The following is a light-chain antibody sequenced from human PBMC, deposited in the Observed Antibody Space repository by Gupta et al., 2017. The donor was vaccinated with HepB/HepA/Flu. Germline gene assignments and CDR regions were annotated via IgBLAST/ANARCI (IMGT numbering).Light chain of an antibody. J-gene: IGLJ3*02. CDR1: SSNIGSNY. Sequence: QSMLTQPPSDFGAPRQRFTIACSGSSSNIGSNYVNWSQQLPGTAPKLLIYRNNQRPSGGPDRFSGSKSGTSASLAISGLRAEDEADYYCAACDDSLSGWVFGGGTKLTVL. V-gene: IGLV1-47*01. CDR3: AACDDSLSGWV. CDR2: RNN.